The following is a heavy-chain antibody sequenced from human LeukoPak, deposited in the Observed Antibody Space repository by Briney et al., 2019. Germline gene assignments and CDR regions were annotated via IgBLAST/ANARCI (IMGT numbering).Heavy chain of an antibody. CDR3: ARRRDSGSLQHFDY. V-gene: IGHV3-30*02. Sequence: GGSLRLSCAASGFTFSSYGMHWVRQAPGKGLEWVAFIRYDGSNKYYADSVKGRFTISRDNAKNSLYLQMNSLRAEDTAVYYCARRRDSGSLQHFDYWGQGTLVTVSS. CDR1: GFTFSSYG. D-gene: IGHD1-26*01. CDR2: IRYDGSNK. J-gene: IGHJ4*02.